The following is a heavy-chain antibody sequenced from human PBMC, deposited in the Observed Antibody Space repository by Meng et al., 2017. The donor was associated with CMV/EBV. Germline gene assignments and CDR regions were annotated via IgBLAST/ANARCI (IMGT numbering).Heavy chain of an antibody. V-gene: IGHV3-11*01. Sequence: GESLKISCAASGFTFSDYYMSWIRQAPGKGLEWVSYISSSGSTIYYADSVKGRFTISRDNAKNSLYLQMNSLRAEDTAVYYCARARLPAAIGAINWFDPWGQGTLVTVSS. CDR2: ISSSGSTI. CDR1: GFTFSDYY. J-gene: IGHJ5*02. CDR3: ARARLPAAIGAINWFDP. D-gene: IGHD2-2*01.